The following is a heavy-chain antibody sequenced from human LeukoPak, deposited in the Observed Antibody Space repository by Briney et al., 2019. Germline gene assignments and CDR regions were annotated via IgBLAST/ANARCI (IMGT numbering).Heavy chain of an antibody. D-gene: IGHD2-2*01. CDR1: GYTFTSYG. Sequence: EASVKVSCKASGYTFTSYGISWVRQAPGQGLEWMGWVSAYNGNTNYAQKLQGRVTMTTDTSTSTAYMELRSLRSDDTAVYYCARAGGIVVVPAAINPIDYWGQGTLVTVSS. CDR2: VSAYNGNT. V-gene: IGHV1-18*01. CDR3: ARAGGIVVVPAAINPIDY. J-gene: IGHJ4*02.